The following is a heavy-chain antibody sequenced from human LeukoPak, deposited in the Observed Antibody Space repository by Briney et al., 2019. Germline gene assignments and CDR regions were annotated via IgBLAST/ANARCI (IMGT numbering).Heavy chain of an antibody. D-gene: IGHD3-22*01. J-gene: IGHJ4*02. CDR3: ARDRASGYYFVY. CDR2: ISSSGSTI. Sequence: GGSLRLSCAASGFTFTDYYMSWIRQAPGKGLEWVSYISSSGSTIYYADSVKGRFTISRDNAKNSLYLQMNSLRAEDTAVYYCARDRASGYYFVYWGQGTLVTVSS. CDR1: GFTFTDYY. V-gene: IGHV3-11*01.